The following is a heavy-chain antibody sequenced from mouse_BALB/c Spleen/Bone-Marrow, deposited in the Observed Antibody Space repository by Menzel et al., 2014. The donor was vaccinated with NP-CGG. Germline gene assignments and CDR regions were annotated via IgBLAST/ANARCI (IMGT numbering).Heavy chain of an antibody. J-gene: IGHJ4*01. D-gene: IGHD1-2*01. CDR1: GFTFSSYA. V-gene: IGHV5-9-4*01. CDR3: ARDHYGYYTMDY. Sequence: EVQLQESGGGLVKPGGSLKLSCAASGFTFSSYAMSWVRQSPEKRLEWVAEISSGGSYTYYPDTVTGRFTISRDNAKSTLYLEMSSLRSEDTAMYYCARDHYGYYTMDYWGQGTSVTVSS. CDR2: ISSGGSYT.